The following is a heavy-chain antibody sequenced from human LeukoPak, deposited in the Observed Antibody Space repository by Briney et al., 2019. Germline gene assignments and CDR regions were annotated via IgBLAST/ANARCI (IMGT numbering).Heavy chain of an antibody. CDR1: GGSISSSSYY. Sequence: PSETLSLTCTVSGGSISSSSYYWGWIRQPPGKGLEWIGSIYYSGSTYYNPSLKSRVTISVDTSKNQFSLKLSSVTAADTAVYYCARARGSTVTNKFDYWGQGTLVTVSS. CDR3: ARARGSTVTNKFDY. V-gene: IGHV4-39*01. J-gene: IGHJ4*02. CDR2: IYYSGST. D-gene: IGHD4-17*01.